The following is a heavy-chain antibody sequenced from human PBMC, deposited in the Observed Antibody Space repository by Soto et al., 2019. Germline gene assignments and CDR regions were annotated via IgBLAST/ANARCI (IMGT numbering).Heavy chain of an antibody. CDR2: ISYDGSNK. CDR1: GFTFSSYA. J-gene: IGHJ2*01. Sequence: QVQLVESGGGVVQPGRSLRLSCAASGFTFSSYAMHWVRQAPGKGLEWVAVISYDGSNKYYADSAKGRFTISRDNSKNTLYLQMNSLRAEDTAVYYCARDGVSTGDWYFDLWGRGTLVTVSS. V-gene: IGHV3-30-3*01. D-gene: IGHD2-8*01. CDR3: ARDGVSTGDWYFDL.